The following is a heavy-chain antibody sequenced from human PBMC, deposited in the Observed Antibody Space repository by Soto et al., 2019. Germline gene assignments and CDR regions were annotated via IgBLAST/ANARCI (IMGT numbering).Heavy chain of an antibody. V-gene: IGHV4-30-4*01. J-gene: IGHJ5*02. CDR3: ARVVVPAAIVTNGFDP. CDR2: IYNSGNT. CDR1: GGSISGGDFY. D-gene: IGHD2-2*01. Sequence: QVQLQESGPGLAKPSQTLSLTCTVSGGSISGGDFYWSWIRQPPGKGLEWIGFIYNSGNTYYNPSLKSRVTIAKNTSKNQLSLKLRSVTAADTAMYYCARVVVPAAIVTNGFDPWGQGTLGTVSS.